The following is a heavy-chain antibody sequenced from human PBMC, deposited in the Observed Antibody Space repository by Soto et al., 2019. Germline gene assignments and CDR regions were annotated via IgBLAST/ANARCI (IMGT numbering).Heavy chain of an antibody. CDR3: ARDRMVRGTYYYGMDV. CDR1: GFTFSSYA. J-gene: IGHJ6*02. V-gene: IGHV3-30-3*01. Sequence: QVQLVESGGGVVQPGRSLRLSCAASGFTFSSYAMHWVRQAPGKGLEWVAVISYDGSNKYYADSVKGRFTISRDNSKNTLYLQMNSLRAEDTAVYYCARDRMVRGTYYYGMDVWGQGTTVTVSS. CDR2: ISYDGSNK. D-gene: IGHD3-10*01.